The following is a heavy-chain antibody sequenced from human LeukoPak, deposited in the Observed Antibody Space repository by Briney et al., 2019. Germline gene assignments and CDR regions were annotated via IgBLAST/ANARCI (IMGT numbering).Heavy chain of an antibody. CDR2: IILIFGTA. D-gene: IGHD3-22*01. CDR3: ARGDYYDSSGYYWCFQH. J-gene: IGHJ1*01. CDR1: GYTFTSYG. V-gene: IGHV1-69*13. Sequence: SVKVSCTASGYTFTSYGISWVRQAPGQGLEWMGGIILIFGTADYAQKFQGRVTITADESTSTAYMELSSLRSEDTAVYYCARGDYYDSSGYYWCFQHWGQGTLVTVSS.